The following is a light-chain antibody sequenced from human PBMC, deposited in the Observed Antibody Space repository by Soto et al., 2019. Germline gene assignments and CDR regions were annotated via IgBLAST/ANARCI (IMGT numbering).Light chain of an antibody. CDR3: QQYGSSPRT. CDR1: QSVGSSY. J-gene: IGKJ1*01. CDR2: EAS. V-gene: IGKV3-20*01. Sequence: EIVLTQSPGTLSLSPGEIATLSCSASQSVGSSYLAWYLQKPGQAPRLLIYEASRRASGVPDRFSGSGSGTDFTLTISRLEPEDFAVYYCQQYGSSPRTFGQGTKVDIK.